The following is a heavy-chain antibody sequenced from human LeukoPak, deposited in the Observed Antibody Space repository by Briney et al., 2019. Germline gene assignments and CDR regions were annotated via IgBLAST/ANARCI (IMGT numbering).Heavy chain of an antibody. D-gene: IGHD3-10*01. Sequence: SETLSLTCTVSGGSISGYYWTWIRQLPGKGLEWIGYIYNSGITNYNPSLKSRVTVSVDTSKNQFSLKLSSVTAADTAVYYCASAETMVRGVSGYWGQGTLVTVSS. J-gene: IGHJ4*02. V-gene: IGHV4-59*12. CDR3: ASAETMVRGVSGY. CDR2: IYNSGIT. CDR1: GGSISGYY.